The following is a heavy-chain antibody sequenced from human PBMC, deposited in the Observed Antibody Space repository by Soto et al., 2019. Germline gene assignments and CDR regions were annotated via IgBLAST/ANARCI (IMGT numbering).Heavy chain of an antibody. CDR1: GGSISSSSYY. D-gene: IGHD6-19*01. J-gene: IGHJ6*02. Sequence: SETLSLTCTVSGGSISSSSYYWGWIRQPPGKGLEWIGSIYYSGSTYYNPSLKSRVTISVDTSKNQFSLKLRSVTAADTAVYYCARHPVPSGWPFYYYYGMDVWGQGTTVTVSS. V-gene: IGHV4-39*01. CDR3: ARHPVPSGWPFYYYYGMDV. CDR2: IYYSGST.